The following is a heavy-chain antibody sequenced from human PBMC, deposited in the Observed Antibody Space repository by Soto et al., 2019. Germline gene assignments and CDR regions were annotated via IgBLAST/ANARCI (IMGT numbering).Heavy chain of an antibody. Sequence: SETLSLTCTVSGGSISSGGYYWSWIRQHPGKGLEWIGYIYYSGSTYYNPSLKSRVTISIDTSKNQFSLKLTSVTAADTAVYYCARDGDYFGSGSPPLLSKWGQGTLVTVSS. J-gene: IGHJ4*02. V-gene: IGHV4-31*03. D-gene: IGHD3-10*01. CDR3: ARDGDYFGSGSPPLLSK. CDR1: GGSISSGGYY. CDR2: IYYSGST.